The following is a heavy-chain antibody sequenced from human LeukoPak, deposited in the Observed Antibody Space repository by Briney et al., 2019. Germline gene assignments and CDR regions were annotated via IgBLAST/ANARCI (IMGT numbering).Heavy chain of an antibody. Sequence: SETLSLTCAVSGDSFSSHYWTWIRQSPGTGLEWIGYISHIGRTNYNPSPKSRVTISIDTSKNQFSLKLRSVTAADTAVYYCARNLVTVTKGFDIWGQGTMVSVSS. V-gene: IGHV4-59*11. J-gene: IGHJ3*02. CDR2: ISHIGRT. CDR1: GDSFSSHY. CDR3: ARNLVTVTKGFDI. D-gene: IGHD4-17*01.